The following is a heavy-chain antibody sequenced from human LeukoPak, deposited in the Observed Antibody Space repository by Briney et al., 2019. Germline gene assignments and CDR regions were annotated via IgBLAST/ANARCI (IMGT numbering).Heavy chain of an antibody. CDR1: GFTFSNNW. Sequence: GGSLRLSCAASGFTFSNNWMHWVRQAPGKGLVWVSRINSDGSTTTYADSVKGRFTISRDNAKNTLYLQMDSLRAEDTAVYYCARGYIYGYDCWGQGALVTVSS. CDR3: ARGYIYGYDC. V-gene: IGHV3-74*01. CDR2: INSDGSTT. D-gene: IGHD5-18*01. J-gene: IGHJ4*02.